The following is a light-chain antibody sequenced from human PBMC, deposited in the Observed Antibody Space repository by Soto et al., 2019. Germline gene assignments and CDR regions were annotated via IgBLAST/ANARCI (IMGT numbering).Light chain of an antibody. CDR2: KSN. Sequence: QSVLTQPPSASGTPGQRVTISCSGSSSNIGSNYVYWYQHLPGTAPKLLIYKSNQRPSGVPDRLSGSKSGTSASLAISGLRSEDEADYYCATWDDSLSGVVFGGGTKLPVL. V-gene: IGLV1-47*01. J-gene: IGLJ2*01. CDR3: ATWDDSLSGVV. CDR1: SSNIGSNY.